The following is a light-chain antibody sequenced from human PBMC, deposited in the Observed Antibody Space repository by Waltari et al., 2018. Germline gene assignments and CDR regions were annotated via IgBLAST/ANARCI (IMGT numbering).Light chain of an antibody. CDR3: QWYGGSPPFT. J-gene: IGKJ3*01. CDR2: GTS. Sequence: EIVLTQSPGTLSLSPGERGTLSCRASQTVSRNYLAWYQHKPGRAPRLLISGTSYRVSGVPDRFSGSGSGTEFILTIARLEPEDFATYYCQWYGGSPPFTFGPGTKVDLK. V-gene: IGKV3-20*01. CDR1: QTVSRNY.